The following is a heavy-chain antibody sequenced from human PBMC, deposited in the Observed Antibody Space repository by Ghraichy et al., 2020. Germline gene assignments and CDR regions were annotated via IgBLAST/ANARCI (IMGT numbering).Heavy chain of an antibody. CDR1: GFTFTNSW. CDR3: ARDIDY. V-gene: IGHV3-7*04. CDR2: IKPDGSET. Sequence: GGSLRLSCAASGFTFTNSWMTWVRQAPGKGLEWVANIKPDGSETYYVGSVKGRFIISRDNAKNSLYLQMNSLRAEDTAVYYCARDIDYWGQGTLVTVSS. J-gene: IGHJ4*02.